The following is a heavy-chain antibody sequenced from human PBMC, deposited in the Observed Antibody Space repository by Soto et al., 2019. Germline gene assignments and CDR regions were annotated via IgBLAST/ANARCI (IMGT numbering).Heavy chain of an antibody. CDR1: GYSFTTYG. J-gene: IGHJ4*02. D-gene: IGHD3-10*01. CDR2: INGYGHGA. V-gene: IGHV1-18*01. Sequence: QVQLVQSGAEVRQPGASVKVSCKASGYSFTTYGMSWARQAPGQGLEYMGWINGYGHGAKYVQRFQGRFSMTTDTSTNTVYMDLRSLTSDDTAVYYCVRDLNGDFYYWGQGTVVIVSP. CDR3: VRDLNGDFYY.